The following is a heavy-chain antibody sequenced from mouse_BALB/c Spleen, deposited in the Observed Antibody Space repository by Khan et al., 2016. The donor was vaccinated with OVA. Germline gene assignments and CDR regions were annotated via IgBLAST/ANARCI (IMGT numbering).Heavy chain of an antibody. CDR2: IWSDGST. V-gene: IGHV2-6*02. CDR1: GFSLTTYG. CDR3: ARWFDGYSSLYAMDY. D-gene: IGHD2-3*01. Sequence: QVQLQQPGPGLVAPSQSLSITCTVSGFSLTTYGVHWVRQPPGKGLEWLVVIWSDGSTNYNSVLKSRLSISKDNSKSQVFLKMTSLQTDDTAMYYCARWFDGYSSLYAMDYWGQGTSVTVSS. J-gene: IGHJ4*01.